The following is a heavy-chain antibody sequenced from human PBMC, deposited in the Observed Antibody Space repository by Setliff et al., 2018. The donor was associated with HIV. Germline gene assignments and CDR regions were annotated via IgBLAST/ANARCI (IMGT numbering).Heavy chain of an antibody. Sequence: LRLSCEGSGFTFRSYGMHWVRQTPDKGLEWLAIISNDGSEINYGDSAKGRFTISRDDSKNTVYLQMNSLRTEDSAVYYCARACGGGGACYYLDSWGQGTLVTVSS. V-gene: IGHV3-30*03. D-gene: IGHD3-16*01. CDR1: GFTFRSYG. CDR3: ARACGGGGACYYLDS. CDR2: ISNDGSEI. J-gene: IGHJ4*02.